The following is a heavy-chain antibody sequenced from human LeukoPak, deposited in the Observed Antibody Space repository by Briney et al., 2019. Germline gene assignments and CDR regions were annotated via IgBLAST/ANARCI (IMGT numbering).Heavy chain of an antibody. J-gene: IGHJ5*02. CDR2: IYYSGST. V-gene: IGHV4-39*07. CDR3: ARGPPTTVTGP. D-gene: IGHD4-17*01. Sequence: PSETLSLTCTVSGGSISSSSYYWGWIRQPPGKGLEWIGSIYYSGSTYYNPSLKSRVTISVDTSKNQFSLKLSSVTAADMAVYYCARGPPTTVTGPWGQGTLVTVSS. CDR1: GGSISSSSYY.